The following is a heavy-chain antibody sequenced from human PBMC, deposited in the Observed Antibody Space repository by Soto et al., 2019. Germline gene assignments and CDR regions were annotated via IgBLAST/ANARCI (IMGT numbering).Heavy chain of an antibody. Sequence: ETLSLTCAVYGGSFSGYYWSWIRQPPGKGLEWIGEINHSGSTNYNPSLKSRVTISVDTSKNQFSLKLSSVTAADTAVYYCASREYYDFWSGYYREAYYYGMDVWGQGTTVTVSS. CDR2: INHSGST. CDR1: GGSFSGYY. V-gene: IGHV4-34*01. J-gene: IGHJ6*02. CDR3: ASREYYDFWSGYYREAYYYGMDV. D-gene: IGHD3-3*01.